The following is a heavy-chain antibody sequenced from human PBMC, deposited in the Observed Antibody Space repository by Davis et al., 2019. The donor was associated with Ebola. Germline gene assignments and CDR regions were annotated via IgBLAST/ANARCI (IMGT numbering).Heavy chain of an antibody. CDR2: ISWNSGSI. V-gene: IGHV3-9*01. CDR1: GFTFDDYA. CDR3: ARVGYCSGGSCFYYYYYGMDV. D-gene: IGHD2-15*01. J-gene: IGHJ6*02. Sequence: PGGSLRLSCAASGFTFDDYAMHWVRQAPGKGLEWVSGISWNSGSIGYADSVKGRFTISRDNSKNTLYLQMNSLRAEDTAVYYCARVGYCSGGSCFYYYYYGMDVWGQGTTVTVSS.